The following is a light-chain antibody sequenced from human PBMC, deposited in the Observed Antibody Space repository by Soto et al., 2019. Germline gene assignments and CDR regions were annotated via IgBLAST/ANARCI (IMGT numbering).Light chain of an antibody. J-gene: IGKJ1*01. V-gene: IGKV3-15*01. Sequence: PGARATLSCRASQSVSNNLAWYQQRPGQAPRLLIFRATNRATGVPDRFRATGSGTEFTLTISSLQSEDFAVYYCQQYNNWPPGTFGQGTKVEIK. CDR1: QSVSNN. CDR3: QQYNNWPPGT. CDR2: RAT.